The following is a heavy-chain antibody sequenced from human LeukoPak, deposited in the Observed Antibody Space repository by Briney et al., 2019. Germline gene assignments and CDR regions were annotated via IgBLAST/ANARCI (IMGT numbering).Heavy chain of an antibody. CDR1: GGSISSGGYY. CDR2: IYYSGST. V-gene: IGHV4-31*03. CDR3: AKGGGTTVTTFFDY. J-gene: IGHJ4*02. Sequence: SETLSLTCTVSGGSISSGGYYWSWIRQHPGKGLEWIGYIYYSGSTYYNPSLKSRVTISVDTSKNQFSLKLSSVSAEDTAVYYCAKGGGTTVTTFFDYWGQGTLVTVSS. D-gene: IGHD4-11*01.